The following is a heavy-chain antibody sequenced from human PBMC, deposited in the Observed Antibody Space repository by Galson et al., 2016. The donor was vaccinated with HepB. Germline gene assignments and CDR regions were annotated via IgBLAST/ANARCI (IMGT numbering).Heavy chain of an antibody. J-gene: IGHJ3*02. CDR2: LYSVGTT. Sequence: SLRLSCAASGFIMNSDYISWVRQAPGKGLEWIALLYSVGTTHYADSVQGRFTISRDNSKTTLFLQMNNLRVEDTATYYCADSSGSYYDAFDIWGQGTRVTVTS. CDR1: GFIMNSDY. D-gene: IGHD3-22*01. CDR3: ADSSGSYYDAFDI. V-gene: IGHV3-53*01.